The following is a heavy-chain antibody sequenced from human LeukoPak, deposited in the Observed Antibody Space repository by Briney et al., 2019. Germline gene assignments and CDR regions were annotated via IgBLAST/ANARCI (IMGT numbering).Heavy chain of an antibody. J-gene: IGHJ4*02. D-gene: IGHD5-12*01. Sequence: PGGSLRLSCAASGFTFSSYWMSWVRQAPGKGLEWVANIKQDGSEKYYVDSVKGRFTVSRDNAKNSLYLQINSLRAEDTAVYYCTRICTTDIVAPGDYWGQGTLVTVSS. CDR2: IKQDGSEK. CDR3: TRICTTDIVAPGDY. CDR1: GFTFSSYW. V-gene: IGHV3-7*01.